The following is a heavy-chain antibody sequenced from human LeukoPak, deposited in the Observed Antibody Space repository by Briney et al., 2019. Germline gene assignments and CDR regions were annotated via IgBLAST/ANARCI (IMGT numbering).Heavy chain of an antibody. V-gene: IGHV3-30*03. CDR3: ATHHREGVTGREYFQH. D-gene: IGHD6-19*01. CDR2: ISYDGSNK. J-gene: IGHJ1*01. CDR1: GFNFGSDG. Sequence: GGSLRLSCAASGFNFGSDGMHWVRQAPGKGLEWVAIISYDGSNKYYADSVKGRFTISRDNSKNTLYLQMSSLRAEDTAVYYCATHHREGVTGREYFQHWGQGTLVTVSS.